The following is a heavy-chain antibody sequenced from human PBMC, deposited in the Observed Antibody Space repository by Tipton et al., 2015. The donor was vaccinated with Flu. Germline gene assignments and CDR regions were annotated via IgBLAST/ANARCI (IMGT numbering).Heavy chain of an antibody. CDR1: GFTFSSYE. CDR3: ARRDYSNYVSVPKNWFDS. Sequence: LRLSCAASGFTFSSYEMNWVRQAPGKGLEWIGNIYHSGTTYYNPSLRSRVIILVDRSKNQFSLKLSFVTAADTAVYYCARRDYSNYVSVPKNWFDSWGQGILVTVSS. CDR2: IYHSGTT. V-gene: IGHV4-38-2*01. D-gene: IGHD4-11*01. J-gene: IGHJ5*01.